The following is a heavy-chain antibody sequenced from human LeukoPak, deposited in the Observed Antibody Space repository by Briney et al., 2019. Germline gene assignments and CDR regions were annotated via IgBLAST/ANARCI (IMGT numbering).Heavy chain of an antibody. J-gene: IGHJ4*02. CDR3: AKRGVVIRGILVIGYHQEAYHYDF. V-gene: IGHV3-23*01. CDR1: GISLSNYA. CDR2: ISERGGST. D-gene: IGHD3-10*01. Sequence: GGSLRLSCVVSGISLSNYAMTWVRQAPGRGLEWVSYISERGGSTTYADSVKGRFTISRDTSLNTLYLQMNNLRAEDTAVYFCAKRGVVIRGILVIGYHQEAYHYDFWGQGVLVTVSS.